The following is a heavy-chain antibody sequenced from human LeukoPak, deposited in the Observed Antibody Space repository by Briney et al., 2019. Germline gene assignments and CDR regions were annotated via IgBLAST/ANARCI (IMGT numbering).Heavy chain of an antibody. CDR3: ARRPVWSDFWSGYSKYYFDY. J-gene: IGHJ4*02. D-gene: IGHD3-3*01. Sequence: ASVKVSCTASGYTFTGYYMHWVRQAPGQGLEWMGWINPNSGGTNYAQKFQGRVTMTRDTSISTAYMELSSLRSEDTAVYYCARRPVWSDFWSGYSKYYFDYWGQGTLVTVSS. CDR2: INPNSGGT. V-gene: IGHV1-2*02. CDR1: GYTFTGYY.